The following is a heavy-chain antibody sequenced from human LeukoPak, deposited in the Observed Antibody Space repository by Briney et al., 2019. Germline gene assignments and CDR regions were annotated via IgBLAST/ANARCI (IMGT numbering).Heavy chain of an antibody. CDR3: ARLASSTSRGGHYYYYMDV. V-gene: IGHV4-31*03. CDR2: IYYSGST. CDR1: GGSISSGGYY. D-gene: IGHD2-2*01. J-gene: IGHJ6*03. Sequence: SETLSLTCTVSGGSISSGGYYWSWIRQHPGKGLEWIGYIYYSGSTYYNPSLKSRVTISVDTSKNQFSLKLSSVTAADTAVYYRARLASSTSRGGHYYYYMDVWGKGTTVTVSS.